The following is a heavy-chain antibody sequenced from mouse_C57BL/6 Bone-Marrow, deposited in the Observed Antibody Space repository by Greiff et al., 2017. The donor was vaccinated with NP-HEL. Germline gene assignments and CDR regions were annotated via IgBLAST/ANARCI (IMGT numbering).Heavy chain of an antibody. V-gene: IGHV1-19*01. CDR3: ASPFYYGNFDY. CDR1: GYTFADYY. J-gene: IGHJ2*01. D-gene: IGHD2-1*01. Sequence: VQLQQSGPVLVKPGASVKMSCKASGYTFADYYMNWVKQSHGKSLEWIGVINPYNGGTSYNQKFKGKATLTVDKSSSTAYMELNSLTSEDSAVYYCASPFYYGNFDYWGQGTTLTVSS. CDR2: INPYNGGT.